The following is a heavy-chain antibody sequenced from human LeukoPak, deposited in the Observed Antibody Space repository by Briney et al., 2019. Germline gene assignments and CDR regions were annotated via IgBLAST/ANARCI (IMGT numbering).Heavy chain of an antibody. CDR3: ARGPPSVVVTAIFDY. CDR1: GGTFSSYA. J-gene: IGHJ4*02. Sequence: SVKVSCKASGGTFSSYAISWVRQAPGQGLEWMGRIIPILGIANYAQKFQGRVTITADKSTSTAYMELSSLRSEDTAVYYCARGPPSVVVTAIFDYWGQGTLVTVSS. V-gene: IGHV1-69*04. D-gene: IGHD2-21*02. CDR2: IIPILGIA.